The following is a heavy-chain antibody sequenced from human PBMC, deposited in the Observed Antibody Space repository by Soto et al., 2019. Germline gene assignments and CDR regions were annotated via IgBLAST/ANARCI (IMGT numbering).Heavy chain of an antibody. D-gene: IGHD2-21*02. CDR2: ISFDGSKT. CDR1: GFIFSNYA. J-gene: IGHJ6*02. V-gene: IGHV3-30-3*01. CDR3: ARDQLILPAHDFFYGSDV. Sequence: GGSLRLSCAASGFIFSNYAMHWVRQAPGKGLEWVTIISFDGSKTHYADSVRGRFTISRDNSNNTLSLQMSNLRPEDTALYYCARDQLILPAHDFFYGSDVWGQGAKVTVSS.